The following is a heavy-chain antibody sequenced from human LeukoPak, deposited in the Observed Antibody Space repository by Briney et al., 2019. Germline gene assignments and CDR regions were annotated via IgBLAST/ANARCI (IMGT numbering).Heavy chain of an antibody. D-gene: IGHD3-22*01. Sequence: GGSLRLSCAASGITISSYAMSWVRQPPGKGLEWVSAISGSGGSTYYANSVKGRFTIPRDNSKNPLYLQMNSLRAEDTAVYYCAKSRVTMIVVVFYAFDIWGQGTMVTVSS. CDR1: GITISSYA. CDR2: ISGSGGST. CDR3: AKSRVTMIVVVFYAFDI. J-gene: IGHJ3*02. V-gene: IGHV3-23*01.